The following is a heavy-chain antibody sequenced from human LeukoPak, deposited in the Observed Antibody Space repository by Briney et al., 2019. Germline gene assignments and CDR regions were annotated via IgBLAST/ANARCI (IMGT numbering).Heavy chain of an antibody. J-gene: IGHJ4*02. CDR3: ARAPYGGKAIGPYDY. Sequence: GGSLRLSCAASGFTFSDYYMSWIRQAPGKGLEWASYISSSGSTIYYEDSVKGRFTISRDNAKNSLYLQMNSLRAEDTAVYYCARAPYGGKAIGPYDYWGQGTLVTVSS. D-gene: IGHD4-23*01. CDR1: GFTFSDYY. V-gene: IGHV3-11*04. CDR2: ISSSGSTI.